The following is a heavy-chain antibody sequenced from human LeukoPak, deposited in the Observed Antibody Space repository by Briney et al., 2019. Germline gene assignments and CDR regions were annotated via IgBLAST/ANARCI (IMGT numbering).Heavy chain of an antibody. CDR3: ARVDCSSTSLCYYYYYGMDV. Sequence: SETLSLTCAVYGGSFSGYYWSWIRQPPGKGLEWIGEINHSGSTNYNPSLKSRVTISVDTFKNHFSLKLSSVTAADTAVYYCARVDCSSTSLCYYYYYGMDVWGQGTTVTVSS. CDR2: INHSGST. D-gene: IGHD2-2*01. J-gene: IGHJ6*02. CDR1: GGSFSGYY. V-gene: IGHV4-34*01.